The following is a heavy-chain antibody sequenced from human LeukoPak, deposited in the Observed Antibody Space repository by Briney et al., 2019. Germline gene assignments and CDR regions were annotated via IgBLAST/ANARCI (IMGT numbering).Heavy chain of an antibody. CDR1: GYTVSSYL. J-gene: IGHJ4*02. D-gene: IGHD6-13*01. CDR2: ISGHSGNT. V-gene: IGHV1-18*01. CDR3: ARIRAQFQLVCDF. Sequence: ASVHVSCKASGYTVSSYLISWVRQVPGQGLEGVGWISGHSGNTDLAQKFKDRVTLTTDTSTSTAYMELKNLTSDDTALDYCARIRAQFQLVCDFWGQGTLVTVSP.